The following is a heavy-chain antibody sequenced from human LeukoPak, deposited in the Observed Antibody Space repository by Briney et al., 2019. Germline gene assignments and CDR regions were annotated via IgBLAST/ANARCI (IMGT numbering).Heavy chain of an antibody. J-gene: IGHJ4*02. CDR3: AREPRGYSYGL. D-gene: IGHD5-18*01. Sequence: GGSLRLSCVASGFPFSSYSMHWVRQAPGKGLEWVAVISYDGSNKYYADSVKGRFTISRDNSKNTLYLQMSSLRAEDTAVYYCAREPRGYSYGLWGRGTLVTVSS. CDR1: GFPFSSYS. V-gene: IGHV3-30-3*01. CDR2: ISYDGSNK.